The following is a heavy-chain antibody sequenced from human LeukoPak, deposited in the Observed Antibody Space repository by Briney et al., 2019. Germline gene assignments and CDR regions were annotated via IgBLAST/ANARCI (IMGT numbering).Heavy chain of an antibody. Sequence: GGSLRLSCAASGFTFSSYAMSWVRQAPGKGLEWVSAISGSGGSTYYADSVKGRFTISRDNSKNTLYLQMNSLRGEDTAVYYRAKEGAAAGDFDYWDQGTLVTVSS. CDR1: GFTFSSYA. CDR2: ISGSGGST. CDR3: AKEGAAAGDFDY. D-gene: IGHD6-13*01. J-gene: IGHJ4*02. V-gene: IGHV3-23*01.